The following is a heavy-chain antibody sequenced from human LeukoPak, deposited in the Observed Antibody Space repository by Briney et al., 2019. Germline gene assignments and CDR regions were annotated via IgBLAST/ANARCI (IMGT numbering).Heavy chain of an antibody. CDR3: ARAGTNYYDSSNYFPS. D-gene: IGHD3-22*01. J-gene: IGHJ5*02. V-gene: IGHV4-38-2*01. CDR1: GYSISSGYY. Sequence: SETLSLTCAVSGYSISSGYYWGWIRQPPGQGLEWIGRIHHSGSTYFNPSLKSRLTIPVDTSKNTFSLNLRSVTAADTAVYFCARAGTNYYDSSNYFPSWGQGTLVTVSS. CDR2: IHHSGST.